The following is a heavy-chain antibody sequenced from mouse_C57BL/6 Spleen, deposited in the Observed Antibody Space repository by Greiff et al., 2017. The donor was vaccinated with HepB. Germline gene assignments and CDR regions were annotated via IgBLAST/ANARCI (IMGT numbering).Heavy chain of an antibody. CDR1: GYTFTNYW. V-gene: IGHV1-63*01. CDR2: IYPGGGYT. CDR3: ARRLRPHYYAMDY. J-gene: IGHJ4*01. Sequence: QVQLKESGAELVRPGTSVKMSCKASGYTFTNYWIGWAKQRPGHGLEWIGDIYPGGGYTNYNEKFKGKATLTADKSSSKAYMQFSSLTSEDSAIYYCARRLRPHYYAMDYWGQGTSVTVSS. D-gene: IGHD2-4*01.